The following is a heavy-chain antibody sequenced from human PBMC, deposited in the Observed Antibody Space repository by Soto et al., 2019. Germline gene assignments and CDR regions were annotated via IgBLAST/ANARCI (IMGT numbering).Heavy chain of an antibody. D-gene: IGHD4-17*01. CDR2: IKADERTT. V-gene: IGHV3-74*01. Sequence: EVQLVESGGGLIQTGGSLRLSCAASGFTFTNYWMHWARQAPGKGLVWVSRIKADERTTIYADSVKGRFTIFRDNAKNTLYLQMNSLTAEDTAVYYCARGLYLDYGQDYWGRGTLVTVSS. J-gene: IGHJ4*02. CDR1: GFTFTNYW. CDR3: ARGLYLDYGQDY.